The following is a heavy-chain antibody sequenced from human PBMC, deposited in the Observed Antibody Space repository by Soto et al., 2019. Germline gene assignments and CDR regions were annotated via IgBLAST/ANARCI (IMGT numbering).Heavy chain of an antibody. CDR2: IKQDGSEK. D-gene: IGHD2-21*01. J-gene: IGHJ3*02. CDR3: ARDASAIASGAFDI. V-gene: IGHV3-7*01. CDR1: GFTFSSYW. Sequence: GGSLRLSCAASGFTFSSYWMSWFRKAPGKGLEWVANIKQDGSEKYYVDSVKGRFTISRDNAKNSLYLQMNSLRAEDTAVYYCARDASAIASGAFDIWGQGTMVTVSS.